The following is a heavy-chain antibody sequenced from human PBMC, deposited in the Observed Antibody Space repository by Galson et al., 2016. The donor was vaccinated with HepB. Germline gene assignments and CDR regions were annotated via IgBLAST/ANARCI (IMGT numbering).Heavy chain of an antibody. CDR1: GYSFTTYW. CDR2: IAPSDSYT. Sequence: QSGAEVKKPGESLRISCKGPGYSFTTYWNSWGRQVPGKGLEWMGRIAPSDSYTKYSPSFQGHVTISTDRSNSTAYLQWSSLKAADTAMYYCARDPGYCSPSGCPRGPRWGQGTLVTVSS. CDR3: ARDPGYCSPSGCPRGPR. J-gene: IGHJ4*02. V-gene: IGHV5-10-1*01. D-gene: IGHD2-15*01.